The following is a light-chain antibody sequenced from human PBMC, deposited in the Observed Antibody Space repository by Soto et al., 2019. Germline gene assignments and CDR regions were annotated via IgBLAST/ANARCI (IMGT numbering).Light chain of an antibody. CDR3: GSYASSSPRV. CDR1: SSDVGAYDY. V-gene: IGLV2-14*01. J-gene: IGLJ3*02. Sequence: QSALTQPASVSGSPGQSITLYCTGTSSDVGAYDYVSWYQQHPGKAPKLMIYEVTNRPSGVSDRFSGAKSGNTASLTISGLHAEDEAGYYCGSYASSSPRVFGGGTTLTVL. CDR2: EVT.